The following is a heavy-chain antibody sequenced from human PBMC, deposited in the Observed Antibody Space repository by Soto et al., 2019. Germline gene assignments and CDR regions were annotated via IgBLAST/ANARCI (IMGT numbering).Heavy chain of an antibody. Sequence: QVQLVESGGGLVKPGGSLRLSCAASGFTFSDYYMSWIRQAPGKGLEWVSYISSSGSTIYYADSVKGRFTISRDNAKNSLYLQMNSLRAEDTAVYYCARDRAGSGWPRDYYYYYMDVWGKGTTVTVSS. CDR2: ISSSGSTI. CDR3: ARDRAGSGWPRDYYYYYMDV. J-gene: IGHJ6*03. CDR1: GFTFSDYY. D-gene: IGHD6-19*01. V-gene: IGHV3-11*01.